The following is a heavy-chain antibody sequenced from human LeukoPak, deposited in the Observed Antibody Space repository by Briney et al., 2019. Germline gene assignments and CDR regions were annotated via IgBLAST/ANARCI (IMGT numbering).Heavy chain of an antibody. CDR3: ADKDY. CDR2: ISKNGGST. V-gene: IGHV3-20*04. CDR1: KFTFDDYG. Sequence: GGSLRLSCAASKFTFDDYGMSWVRQVPGKGLEWVSGISKNGGSTSYAESVKGRFTISRDNAKNSLYLQMNSLRPEDTAVYYCADKDYWGQGTLVTVSS. J-gene: IGHJ4*02.